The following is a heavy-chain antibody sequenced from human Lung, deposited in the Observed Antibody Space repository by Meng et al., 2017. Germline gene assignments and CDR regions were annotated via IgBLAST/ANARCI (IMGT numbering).Heavy chain of an antibody. V-gene: IGHV3-48*03. CDR2: IGGSGGSI. J-gene: IGHJ2*01. Sequence: GGSLRLSCAASGFTFSSYEMNLVRQAPGKGLEWVSYIGGSGGSIFYADSVKGRFTISRDNTKNSLFLQMNSLRAEDTAVYYCARWFRNWGSYLWYFDLWGRGTLVTVSS. CDR1: GFTFSSYE. D-gene: IGHD7-27*01. CDR3: ARWFRNWGSYLWYFDL.